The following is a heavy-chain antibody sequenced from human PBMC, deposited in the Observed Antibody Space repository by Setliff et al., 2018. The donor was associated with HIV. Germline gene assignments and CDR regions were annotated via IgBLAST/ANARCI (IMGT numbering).Heavy chain of an antibody. CDR1: GGSIASSTHY. J-gene: IGHJ5*02. CDR2: VYYNGAT. Sequence: PSETLSLTCTVSGGSIASSTHYWAWIRQPPGKGLEWIGSVYYNGATDHNPSLKSRVTISVDTSNQQFSLKLSSVTAADTAVYYRARHEGYNDFLTGYFRYKWYDPWGQGTLVTVSS. CDR3: ARHEGYNDFLTGYFRYKWYDP. D-gene: IGHD3-9*01. V-gene: IGHV4-39*01.